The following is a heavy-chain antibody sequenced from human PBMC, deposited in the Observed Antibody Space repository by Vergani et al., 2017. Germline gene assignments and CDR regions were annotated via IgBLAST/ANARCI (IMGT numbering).Heavy chain of an antibody. Sequence: QVQLVQSVAEVKKPGSSVKVSCKASGGTFSSYAINWVRQAPGQGLAWMGGIIPIFGTANYAQKFQGRVTITADESPSTAYMELSSLRSEDTAVYYWAGATVELPTSYYYGMYVWCQGITVTVSS. CDR1: GGTFSSYA. CDR3: AGATVELPTSYYYGMYV. D-gene: IGHD1-26*01. CDR2: IIPIFGTA. J-gene: IGHJ6*02. V-gene: IGHV1-69*12.